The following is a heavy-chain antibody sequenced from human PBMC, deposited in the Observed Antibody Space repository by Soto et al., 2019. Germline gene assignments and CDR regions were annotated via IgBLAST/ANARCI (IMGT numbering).Heavy chain of an antibody. D-gene: IGHD2-2*01. J-gene: IGHJ5*02. CDR3: AAESSTGWFDP. V-gene: IGHV1-58*01. CDR2: IVVGSGNT. Sequence: QMQLVQSGPEVKKPGTSVKVSCKASGFTFTSSAVQWVRQARGQRLEWIGWIVVGSGNTNYAQKFQERVTITRDMSTSTAYRELSSLRSEDTAVYYCAAESSTGWFDPWGQGTLVTVSS. CDR1: GFTFTSSA.